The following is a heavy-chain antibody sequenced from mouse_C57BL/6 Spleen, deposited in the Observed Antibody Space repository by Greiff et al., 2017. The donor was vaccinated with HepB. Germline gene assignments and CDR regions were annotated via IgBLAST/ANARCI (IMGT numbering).Heavy chain of an antibody. CDR3: ARGGLGPGFAY. V-gene: IGHV1-80*01. CDR1: GYAFSSYW. J-gene: IGHJ3*01. D-gene: IGHD3-3*01. CDR2: IYPGDGDT. Sequence: VKLMESGAELVKPGASVKISCKASGYAFSSYWMNWVKQRPGKGLEWIGQIYPGDGDTNYNGKFKGKATLTADKSSSTAYMQLSSLTSEDSAVYFCARGGLGPGFAYWGQGTLVTVSA.